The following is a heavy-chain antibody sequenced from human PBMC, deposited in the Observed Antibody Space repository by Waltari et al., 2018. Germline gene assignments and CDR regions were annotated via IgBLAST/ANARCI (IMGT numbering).Heavy chain of an antibody. D-gene: IGHD6-13*01. CDR3: ARDFRYFSS. CDR2: FTVSTSST. CDR1: GFTFSSYA. V-gene: IGHV3-23*04. J-gene: IGHJ4*02. Sequence: EVQRGESGGGGVQPGGSLRLSLAASGFTFSSYAMSWVRQAPGKGLEWVSTFTVSTSSTYYTDSVKGRFTISRDNSKNTLYLQMNSLRAEDTAIYYCARDFRYFSSWGQGTLVTVSS.